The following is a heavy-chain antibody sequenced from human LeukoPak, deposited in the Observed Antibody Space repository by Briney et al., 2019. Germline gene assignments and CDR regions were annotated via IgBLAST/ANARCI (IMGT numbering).Heavy chain of an antibody. CDR1: GITFSSYA. D-gene: IGHD2-2*01. V-gene: IGHV3-23*01. Sequence: PGGSLRLSCAASGITFSSYAMSWVRQAPGKGLEWVSGISGSGRSTFYADSVKGRFTISRDNSKNTLYLQMNSLRAEDTAVYYCAKTGYCSSTSCLEFDYWGQGTLVTVSS. CDR2: ISGSGRST. CDR3: AKTGYCSSTSCLEFDY. J-gene: IGHJ4*02.